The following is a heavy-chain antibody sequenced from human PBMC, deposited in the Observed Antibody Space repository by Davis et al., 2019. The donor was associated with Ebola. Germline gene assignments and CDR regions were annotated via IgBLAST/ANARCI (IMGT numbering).Heavy chain of an antibody. CDR3: ARERADSSDWFDP. D-gene: IGHD6-6*01. J-gene: IGHJ5*02. Sequence: LSLTCTVSGGSISSSSYYWGWIRQPPGKGLEWVSYIGRSGSPIYYADSVKGRFTISRDNAKNSVYLQMDSLRDEDTAVYYCARERADSSDWFDPWGQGTLVTVSS. CDR1: GGSISSSSYY. V-gene: IGHV3-11*04. CDR2: IGRSGSPI.